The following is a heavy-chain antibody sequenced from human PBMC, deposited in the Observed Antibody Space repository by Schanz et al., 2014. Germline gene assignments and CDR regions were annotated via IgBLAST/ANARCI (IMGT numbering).Heavy chain of an antibody. D-gene: IGHD3-10*01. CDR3: ARDNYYGSGSCAY. J-gene: IGHJ4*02. Sequence: EVQLLESGGGLVQPGGSLRLSCAASGFTFSSYAMSWVRQAPGKGLEWVSGISGSGGSTYYADSVKGRFTISRDNSKNTLYLQMNSLRGEDTAVYYCARDNYYGSGSCAYWGQGTLVTVSS. V-gene: IGHV3-23*01. CDR2: ISGSGGST. CDR1: GFTFSSYA.